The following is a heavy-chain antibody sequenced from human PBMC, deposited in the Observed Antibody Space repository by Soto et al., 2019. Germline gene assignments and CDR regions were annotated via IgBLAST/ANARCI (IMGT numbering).Heavy chain of an antibody. CDR1: GYTFSSYD. CDR3: AREQGYWGMDV. Sequence: QVQLVQSGAEVKKPGASVKVSCKASGYTFSSYDINWVRQATGQGLEWMGWMNPNSGNTGCAQKFQGRVTXTXXTSISTAYMELSSLRSEDTAVYYCAREQGYWGMDVWGQGTTVTVSS. V-gene: IGHV1-8*01. CDR2: MNPNSGNT. J-gene: IGHJ6*02. D-gene: IGHD2-8*02.